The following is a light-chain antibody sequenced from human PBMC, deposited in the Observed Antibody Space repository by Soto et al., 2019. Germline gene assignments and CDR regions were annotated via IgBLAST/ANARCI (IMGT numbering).Light chain of an antibody. Sequence: DIKLAQSHSTLSASFLDGVTIXFRASESISSGLAWYQQKPGKAPNLLIYKASTLESGVPSRFSGSGSGTEFTLTISSLQPDDFATYYCQQYNAYSRMFGQGTKVDIK. CDR3: QQYNAYSRM. CDR1: ESISSG. V-gene: IGKV1-5*03. CDR2: KAS. J-gene: IGKJ1*01.